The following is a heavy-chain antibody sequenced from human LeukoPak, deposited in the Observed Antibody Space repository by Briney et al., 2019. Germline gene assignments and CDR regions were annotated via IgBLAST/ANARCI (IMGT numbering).Heavy chain of an antibody. D-gene: IGHD2-15*01. CDR1: GFSFSSYW. Sequence: GGSLRLSCTASGFSFSSYWMSWVRQAPGKGLEWVANIKQDEGEKYYVDSVKGRFTISRDSAKNSLYLQMNSLRAEDTAVYYCARPSGYCSSGSCFPFDCWGQGTLVTVSS. CDR2: IKQDEGEK. CDR3: ARPSGYCSSGSCFPFDC. J-gene: IGHJ4*02. V-gene: IGHV3-7*01.